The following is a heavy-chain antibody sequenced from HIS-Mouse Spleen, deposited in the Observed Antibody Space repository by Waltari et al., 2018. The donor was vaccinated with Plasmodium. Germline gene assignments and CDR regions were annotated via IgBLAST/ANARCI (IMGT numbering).Heavy chain of an antibody. D-gene: IGHD3-3*01. V-gene: IGHV3-64*01. J-gene: IGHJ4*02. Sequence: EVQLVESGGGLVQPGGSLRLSCAASGFTFSSYAMHWGRQAPGKGLEYVSAISSNGGSTYYANSVKGRFTISRDNSKNTLYLQMGSLRAEDMAVYYCARVKYYDFWSGYPDYWGQGTLVTVSS. CDR1: GFTFSSYA. CDR2: ISSNGGST. CDR3: ARVKYYDFWSGYPDY.